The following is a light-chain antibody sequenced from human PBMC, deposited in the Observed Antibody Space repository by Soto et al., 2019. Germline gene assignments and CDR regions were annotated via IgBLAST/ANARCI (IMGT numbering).Light chain of an antibody. Sequence: DIQMTQSPSSLSASIGDRVTITCRASQSISNFVNWYQQKTGKAPKLLIYDASSLQSGAPSRFGGSGSGTEFTLTISRLKPEDFATYYCQQSYSTPRTFGQGTKVDIK. CDR3: QQSYSTPRT. CDR2: DAS. J-gene: IGKJ1*01. CDR1: QSISNF. V-gene: IGKV1-39*01.